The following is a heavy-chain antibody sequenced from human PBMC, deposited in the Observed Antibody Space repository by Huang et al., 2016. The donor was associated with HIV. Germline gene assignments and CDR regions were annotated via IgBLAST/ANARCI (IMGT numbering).Heavy chain of an antibody. Sequence: QVQLVESGGGVVQPGRSLRLSCAASGFPFNYHAMHWVRQAPGKGLDWVAVISNDGSNNYYADAVKGRFTISRDSSKSTVFLHMTSLRTEDTAVYYCARAKDTWDAYDIWGQGTMVIVSS. J-gene: IGHJ3*02. CDR3: ARAKDTWDAYDI. CDR1: GFPFNYHA. V-gene: IGHV3-30-3*01. D-gene: IGHD5-18*01. CDR2: ISNDGSNN.